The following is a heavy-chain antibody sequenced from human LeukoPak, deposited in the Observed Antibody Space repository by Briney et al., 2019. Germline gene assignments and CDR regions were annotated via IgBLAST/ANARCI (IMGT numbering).Heavy chain of an antibody. CDR2: IYHSGST. V-gene: IGHV4-38-2*02. CDR3: ATFTYSSAEYYFDY. CDR1: GYSISSGYY. Sequence: SETLSLTCTVSGYSISSGYYWGWIRQPPGKGLEWIGSIYHSGSTYYNPSLKSRVTISVDTSKNQFSLKLSSVTAADTAVYYCATFTYSSAEYYFDYWGQGTLVTVSS. J-gene: IGHJ4*02. D-gene: IGHD6-19*01.